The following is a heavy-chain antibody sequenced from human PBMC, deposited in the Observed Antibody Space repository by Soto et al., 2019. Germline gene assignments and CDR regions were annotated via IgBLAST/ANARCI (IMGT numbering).Heavy chain of an antibody. D-gene: IGHD1-26*01. CDR3: AKDQGNTIVGASRGFAH. V-gene: IGHV3-23*01. CDR2: ISGSGSGT. Sequence: ESGGGLVQPGGSLRLSCAVSGFTFSTYAMNWVRQAPGKGLEWLSLISGSGSGTYYADSVKGRFTISRDNSENTLYLQMNSLRAEDTAVYYCAKDQGNTIVGASRGFAHWGHGTLVTVSS. CDR1: GFTFSTYA. J-gene: IGHJ4*01.